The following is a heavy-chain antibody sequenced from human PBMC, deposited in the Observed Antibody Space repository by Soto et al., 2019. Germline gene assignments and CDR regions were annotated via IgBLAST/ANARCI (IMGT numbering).Heavy chain of an antibody. Sequence: SETLSLTCTFSCGSIISDYWSWIRQPPGKGLEWIGYIYYSGSTNYNPSLKSRVTIAVDTSKNQFSLKLSSGTAADTAVYYCARGVTIFGVVASPRGWFDPCGPGSLVTV. V-gene: IGHV4-59*01. CDR2: IYYSGST. CDR1: CGSIISDY. D-gene: IGHD3-3*01. J-gene: IGHJ5*02. CDR3: ARGVTIFGVVASPRGWFDP.